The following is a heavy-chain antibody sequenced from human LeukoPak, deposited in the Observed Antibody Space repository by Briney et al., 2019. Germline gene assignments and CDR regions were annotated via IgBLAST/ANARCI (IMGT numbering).Heavy chain of an antibody. Sequence: ASVKVSCKASGYTFTDYYIHWVRQAPGQGFEWMGRINPNSGGTNYAQKFQGRVTVTRDTSISTAYMELSRLRSDDTAMYYCARIWARQGYFYMDVWGKGTTVTVSS. CDR2: INPNSGGT. J-gene: IGHJ6*03. V-gene: IGHV1-2*02. D-gene: IGHD3-10*01. CDR1: GYTFTDYY. CDR3: ARIWARQGYFYMDV.